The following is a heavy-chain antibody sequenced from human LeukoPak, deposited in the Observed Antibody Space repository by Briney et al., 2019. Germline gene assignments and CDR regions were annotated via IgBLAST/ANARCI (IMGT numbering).Heavy chain of an antibody. D-gene: IGHD2-15*01. Sequence: PSETLSLTCTVSGGSISSYYWSWIRQPPGKGLEWIGEINHSGSTNYNPSLKSRVTISVDTSKNQFSLKLSSVTAADTAVYYCARHMRYCSGGSCYSLGAFDIWGQGTMVTVSS. V-gene: IGHV4-34*01. CDR2: INHSGST. CDR3: ARHMRYCSGGSCYSLGAFDI. CDR1: GGSISSYY. J-gene: IGHJ3*02.